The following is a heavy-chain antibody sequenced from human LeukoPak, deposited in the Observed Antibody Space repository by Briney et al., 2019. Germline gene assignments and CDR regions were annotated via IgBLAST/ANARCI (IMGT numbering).Heavy chain of an antibody. Sequence: GESLKISCKGSGYSFTSYWIGWVRQMPGKGLEWMGIIYPGDSDTRYSPSFQGQVTISADKSISTAYLQWSSLKASDTAMYYCARPAYDILTGYSEGHFDYWGQGTLVTVSS. CDR1: GYSFTSYW. D-gene: IGHD3-9*01. J-gene: IGHJ4*02. CDR3: ARPAYDILTGYSEGHFDY. CDR2: IYPGDSDT. V-gene: IGHV5-51*01.